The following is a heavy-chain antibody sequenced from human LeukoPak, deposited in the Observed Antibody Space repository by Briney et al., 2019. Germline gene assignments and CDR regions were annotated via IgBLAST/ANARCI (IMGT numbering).Heavy chain of an antibody. Sequence: GGSLRLSCAVSGFTFSSNYMNWVRQAPGKGLEWVSVIYSGGSTYYADSVKGRFTISRDNSKNTLYLQMSSLRAEDTAVYYCARSGNYYNAFDYWGQGTLVTVSS. CDR2: IYSGGST. CDR1: GFTFSSNY. V-gene: IGHV3-53*01. CDR3: ARSGNYYNAFDY. J-gene: IGHJ4*02. D-gene: IGHD3-10*01.